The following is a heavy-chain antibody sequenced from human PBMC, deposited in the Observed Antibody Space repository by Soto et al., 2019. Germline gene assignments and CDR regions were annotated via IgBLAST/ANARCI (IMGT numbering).Heavy chain of an antibody. Sequence: GGSLRLSCAASGFTFSSYAMSWVRQAPGKGLEWVSAISGSGGSTYYADSVKGRFTISRDNSKNTLYLQMNSLRAGDTAVYYCAKDRRAAYGDILTGYSGQPNYFDYWGQGTLVTVSS. CDR2: ISGSGGST. CDR1: GFTFSSYA. D-gene: IGHD3-9*01. CDR3: AKDRRAAYGDILTGYSGQPNYFDY. J-gene: IGHJ4*02. V-gene: IGHV3-23*01.